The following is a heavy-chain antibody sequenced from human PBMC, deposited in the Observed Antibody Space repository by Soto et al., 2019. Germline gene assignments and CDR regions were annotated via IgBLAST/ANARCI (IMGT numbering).Heavy chain of an antibody. Sequence: EVQLVESGGGLAQPGGSLRLSCAASGFTFSSDAMDWVRQAPGKGLEYVSGISSNGIGTYYASSVKGRFTISRDNSRDTVYLQMDSLRPEDMAVYYFARRARADYYYMDVWGKGTTVTVS. D-gene: IGHD6-6*01. CDR3: ARRARADYYYMDV. CDR1: GFTFSSDA. CDR2: ISSNGIGT. V-gene: IGHV3-64*01. J-gene: IGHJ6*03.